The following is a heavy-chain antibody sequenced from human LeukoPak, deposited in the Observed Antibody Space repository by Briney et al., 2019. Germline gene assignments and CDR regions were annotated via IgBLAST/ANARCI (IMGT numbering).Heavy chain of an antibody. CDR3: ARQPVTYDFWSGYQDIRCFDY. Sequence: PGRSLRLSCAASGFAFRNYGIHWVRQAPGRGLGWVAVISYDGSNKYYADSVKGRFTISRDNAKNSLYLQMNSLRAEDTAVYYCARQPVTYDFWSGYQDIRCFDYWGQGTLVTVSS. D-gene: IGHD3-3*01. V-gene: IGHV3-30*03. J-gene: IGHJ4*02. CDR2: ISYDGSNK. CDR1: GFAFRNYG.